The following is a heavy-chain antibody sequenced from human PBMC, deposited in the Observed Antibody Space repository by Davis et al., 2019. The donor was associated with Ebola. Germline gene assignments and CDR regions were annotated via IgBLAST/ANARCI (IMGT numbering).Heavy chain of an antibody. D-gene: IGHD6-13*01. Sequence: GGSLRLSCAASGFTFADYAMHWVRQAPGKGLEWVSGINWNGGSTGYADSVKGRFTLSRDNAKNSLYLQMNSLRAEDTALYHCVKKLGHYYEYGMDVWGQGTTVTVSS. CDR3: VKKLGHYYEYGMDV. V-gene: IGHV3-20*01. J-gene: IGHJ6*02. CDR1: GFTFADYA. CDR2: INWNGGST.